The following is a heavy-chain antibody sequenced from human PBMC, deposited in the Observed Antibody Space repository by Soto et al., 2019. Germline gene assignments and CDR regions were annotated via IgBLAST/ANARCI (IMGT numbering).Heavy chain of an antibody. CDR1: GFIFSNAW. CDR3: AKGYRSIVVVPAAIFLY. D-gene: IGHD2-2*01. Sequence: GGSLRLSCAASGFIFSNAWINWVRQAPGKGLEWVGRIKSKADGGTTDFAAPVKGRFTISRDNSKNTLYLQMNSLRAEDTAVYYCAKGYRSIVVVPAAIFLYWGQGTLVTVSS. V-gene: IGHV3-15*07. J-gene: IGHJ4*02. CDR2: IKSKADGGTT.